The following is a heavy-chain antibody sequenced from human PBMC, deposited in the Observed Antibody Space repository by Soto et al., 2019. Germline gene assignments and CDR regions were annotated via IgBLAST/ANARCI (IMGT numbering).Heavy chain of an antibody. CDR2: ISSSGDRT. CDR1: GFTLSRYA. CDR3: AKDRGIIVKAGDAFDV. V-gene: IGHV3-23*01. D-gene: IGHD3-16*02. Sequence: EVQLMESGGGLVQPGGSLRLSCAASGFTLSRYAVNWVRQAPGKGLEWVSFISSSGDRTYYADSVKGRFTISRDNSKKTVSLQIDSLRAEDTAVDYCAKDRGIIVKAGDAFDVWGQGTKVTVSS. J-gene: IGHJ3*01.